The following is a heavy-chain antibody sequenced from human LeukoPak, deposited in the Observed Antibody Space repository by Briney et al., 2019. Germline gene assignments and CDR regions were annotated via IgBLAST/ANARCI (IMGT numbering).Heavy chain of an antibody. D-gene: IGHD3-22*01. CDR3: AAEAAYYYDSRDAFDV. CDR1: GFTFTSSA. J-gene: IGHJ3*01. V-gene: IGHV1-58*01. CDR2: IVVGSGNT. Sequence: GTSVTVSCKASGFTFTSSAVQWVRQARGQRLEWIGWIVVGSGNTNYAQKFQERVTITRDMSTSLVYMELSSLRSEDTAVYYCAAEAAYYYDSRDAFDVWGQGTMVTVSS.